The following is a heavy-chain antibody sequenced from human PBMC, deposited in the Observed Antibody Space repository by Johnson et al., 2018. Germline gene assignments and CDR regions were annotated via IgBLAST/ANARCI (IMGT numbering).Heavy chain of an antibody. CDR1: GFTFSSYG. V-gene: IGHV3-33*03. CDR3: AGYSSSWYESFQH. Sequence: VQLVESGGGVVQPGRSLRLSCAASGFTFSSYGMHWVRQAPGKGLEWVAVIWYDGSNKYYADSVKGRFTISRDNAKNSLYLQMNSLRAEDTALYYCAGYSSSWYESFQHWGQGTLVTVSS. CDR2: IWYDGSNK. J-gene: IGHJ1*01. D-gene: IGHD6-13*01.